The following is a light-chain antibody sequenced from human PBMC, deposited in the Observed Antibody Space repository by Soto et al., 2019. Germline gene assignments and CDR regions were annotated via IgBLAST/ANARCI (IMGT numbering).Light chain of an antibody. Sequence: DIQMTQSPSTLSASVGDRVTITCRASQSVSSWLAWFQQKPGKAPKLLIYKASSLQSGVSSRFSGGGSGTEFTLTLSSLKPDDFATYYCQQYKTYWTFGPGTKVEIK. V-gene: IGKV1-5*03. CDR2: KAS. CDR3: QQYKTYWT. J-gene: IGKJ1*01. CDR1: QSVSSW.